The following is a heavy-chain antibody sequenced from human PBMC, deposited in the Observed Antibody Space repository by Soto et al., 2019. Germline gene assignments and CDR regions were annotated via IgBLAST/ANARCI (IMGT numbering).Heavy chain of an antibody. CDR1: DFIFSNYW. CDR2: ISRDGGNT. CDR3: ARAYGWGLDV. Sequence: EVQLVESGGGLVQPGGSLRLSCAASDFIFSNYWLHWVRQTPGKGLMWVSRISRDGGNTFYADSVKGRFTISRDNAKNTLYLQMTGLRAEDTALYYCARAYGWGLDVWGRGTTVTVSS. V-gene: IGHV3-74*01. J-gene: IGHJ6*02. D-gene: IGHD2-15*01.